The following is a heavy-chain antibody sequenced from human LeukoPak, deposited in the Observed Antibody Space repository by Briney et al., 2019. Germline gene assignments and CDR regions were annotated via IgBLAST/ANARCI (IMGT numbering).Heavy chain of an antibody. Sequence: GGSLRLSCAASGFTFTSYGMHWVRQAPGKGLEWVAVIWYDGGNKFYADSVKGRFTISRDNSKDTLYLQMNSLRAEDTAVYYCAKTSGYRRFDPWGQGTLVTVSS. J-gene: IGHJ5*02. V-gene: IGHV3-33*03. CDR1: GFTFTSYG. D-gene: IGHD5-12*01. CDR2: IWYDGGNK. CDR3: AKTSGYRRFDP.